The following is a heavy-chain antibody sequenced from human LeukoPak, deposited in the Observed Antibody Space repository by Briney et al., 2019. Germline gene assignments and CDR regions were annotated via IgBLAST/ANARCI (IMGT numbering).Heavy chain of an antibody. J-gene: IGHJ4*02. CDR1: GGSISYYY. Sequence: PSETLSLTCSVSGGSISYYYWSWIRQFPGKGLEWIGYISDGESPDYNPSLQSRVTIYVDSSKNQFFLNLTSVTAADAAVYYCARRGDSYAVFDYWGQGTLVTVSS. D-gene: IGHD5-18*01. CDR2: ISDGESP. V-gene: IGHV4-59*08. CDR3: ARRGDSYAVFDY.